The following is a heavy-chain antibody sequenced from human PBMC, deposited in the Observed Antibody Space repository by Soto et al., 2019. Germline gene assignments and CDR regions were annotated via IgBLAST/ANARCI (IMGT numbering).Heavy chain of an antibody. CDR3: ARAPRYAALTVYAGAFVI. J-gene: IGHJ3*02. CDR2: IYHSGST. D-gene: IGHD2-8*01. V-gene: IGHV4-30-2*01. CDR1: GGSISSGGYS. Sequence: SETLSLTCAVSGGSISSGGYSWSWIRQPPGKGREWIGYIYHSGSTYYNPSLKSRVTISVDRSKNQFSLNLRSVTAADTAVHYCARAPRYAALTVYAGAFVILGPGTMVTVSS.